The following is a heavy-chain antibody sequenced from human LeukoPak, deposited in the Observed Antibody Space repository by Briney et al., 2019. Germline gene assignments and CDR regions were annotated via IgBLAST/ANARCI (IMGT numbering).Heavy chain of an antibody. CDR2: ISAGGGNA. CDR3: AKDAAGPEY. CDR1: GLTFSRYF. V-gene: IGHV3-23*01. J-gene: IGHJ4*02. D-gene: IGHD6-13*01. Sequence: GGSLRLSCVVSGLTFSRYFMSWVRQAPGKGLEWVSGISAGGGNAWYPDSVKGRFTISRDNSRNTLFLQMDSLRVEDTAIYYCAKDAAGPEYWGQGTRVTVSS.